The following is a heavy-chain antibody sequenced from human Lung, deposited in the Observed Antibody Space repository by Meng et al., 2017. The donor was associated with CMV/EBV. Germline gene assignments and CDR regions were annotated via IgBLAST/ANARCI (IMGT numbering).Heavy chain of an antibody. D-gene: IGHD6-13*01. Sequence: ASVXVSXQADGYIFTSYFIHWVRQAPGQGLEWMGKINPSGGRTTYAQKFQGRVIMTRNTSTSTIYMEVSSLRSDDTAVYYCARGRGPSGSWYIDYWGQGTXVTVSS. J-gene: IGHJ4*02. V-gene: IGHV1-46*01. CDR1: GYIFTSYF. CDR2: INPSGGRT. CDR3: ARGRGPSGSWYIDY.